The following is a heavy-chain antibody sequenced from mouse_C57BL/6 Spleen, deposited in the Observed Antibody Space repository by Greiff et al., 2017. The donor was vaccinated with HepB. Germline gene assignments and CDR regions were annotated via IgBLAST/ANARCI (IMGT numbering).Heavy chain of an antibody. J-gene: IGHJ2*01. CDR2: IYPGDGDT. D-gene: IGHD4-1*01. V-gene: IGHV1-82*01. CDR3: AINWIYAMDY. CDR1: GYAFSSSW. Sequence: VQLKESGPELVKPGASVKLSCKASGYAFSSSWMNWVKQRPGKGLEWIGRIYPGDGDTNYNGKFKGKATLTADKSSSTAYMQLSSLTSEDSAVYYCAINWIYAMDYWGQGTTLTVSS.